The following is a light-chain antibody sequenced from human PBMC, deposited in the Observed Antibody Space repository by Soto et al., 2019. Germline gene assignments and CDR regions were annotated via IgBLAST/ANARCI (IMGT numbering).Light chain of an antibody. CDR3: AAWDDSLNARGV. V-gene: IGLV3-1*01. CDR1: KLGDKY. Sequence: SYELTQPPSVSVSPGQTASITCSGDKLGDKYACWYQQKPGQSPVLVIYQDSKRPSGVPDRSSASKSGTSASLAISGLQSEDEADYYCAAWDDSLNARGVFGGGTKLTVL. CDR2: QDS. J-gene: IGLJ3*02.